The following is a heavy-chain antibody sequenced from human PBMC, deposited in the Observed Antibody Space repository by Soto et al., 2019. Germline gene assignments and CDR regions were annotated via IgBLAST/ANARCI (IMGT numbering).Heavy chain of an antibody. D-gene: IGHD2-2*01. CDR2: ISGSGGST. J-gene: IGHJ4*02. CDR3: AKDLGYCSSTSCYG. Sequence: VQLLESGGGLVQPGGSLRLSCAASGFTFSSYAMSWVRQAPGKGLEWVSGISGSGGSTYYADSVKGRFTISRDNSKNTLYLQMNSLRVEDTAVFYCAKDLGYCSSTSCYGGGQGTLVTVSS. CDR1: GFTFSSYA. V-gene: IGHV3-23*01.